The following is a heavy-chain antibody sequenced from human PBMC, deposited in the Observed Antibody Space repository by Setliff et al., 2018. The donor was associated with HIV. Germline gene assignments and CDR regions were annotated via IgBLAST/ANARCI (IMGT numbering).Heavy chain of an antibody. Sequence: SETLSLTCAFYGESSNDYYWNWIRQPPGKGLEWIGEIHHTGHINNHPSFKSRVTISLDKSTNQFSLKMKSVTAADSAVYYCARFEVTPVTTRDSWGQGTQVTVSS. CDR2: IHHTGHI. CDR3: ARFEVTPVTTRDS. V-gene: IGHV4-34*01. CDR1: GESSNDYY. D-gene: IGHD4-17*01. J-gene: IGHJ4*02.